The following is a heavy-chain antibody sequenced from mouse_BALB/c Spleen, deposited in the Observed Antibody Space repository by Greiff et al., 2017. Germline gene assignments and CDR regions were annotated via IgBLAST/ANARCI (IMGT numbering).Heavy chain of an antibody. J-gene: IGHJ3*01. CDR3: ARDGRGFYYGYDGGFAY. CDR1: GFSLTSYG. CDR2: IWAGGST. V-gene: IGHV2-9*02. Sequence: QVQLKESGPGLVAPSQSLSITCTVSGFSLTSYGVHWVRQPPGKGLEWLGVIWAGGSTNYNSALMSRLSISKDNSKSQVFLKMNSLQTDDTAMYYCARDGRGFYYGYDGGFAYWGQGTLVTVSA. D-gene: IGHD2-2*01.